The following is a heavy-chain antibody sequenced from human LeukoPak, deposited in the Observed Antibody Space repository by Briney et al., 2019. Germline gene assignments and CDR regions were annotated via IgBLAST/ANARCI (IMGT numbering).Heavy chain of an antibody. CDR1: GGSISSYY. Sequence: SETLSLTCTVSGGSISSYYWSWIRQPPGKGLEWIGYIYYSGSTNYDPSLKSRVTISVDTSKNQFSLKLSSVTAADTAVYYCARGARSIAARVSGMDVWGQGTTVTVSS. CDR2: IYYSGST. CDR3: ARGARSIAARVSGMDV. J-gene: IGHJ6*02. V-gene: IGHV4-59*12. D-gene: IGHD6-6*01.